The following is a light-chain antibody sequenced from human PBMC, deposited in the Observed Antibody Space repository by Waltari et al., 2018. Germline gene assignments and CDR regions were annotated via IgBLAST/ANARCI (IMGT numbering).Light chain of an antibody. CDR2: EVS. CDR1: RSHIGSSDY. V-gene: IGLV2-14*01. J-gene: IGLJ2*01. CDR3: TSHTTTSTLV. Sequence: QSALTQHASVSGSPGQSITLSCPVTRSHIGSSDYVSWYQQHPGKAPKRIIYEVSVRPSGVSYRFSGSKSGNTASLTIFGLQPEDEADYHCTSHTTTSTLVFGGGTRLTVL.